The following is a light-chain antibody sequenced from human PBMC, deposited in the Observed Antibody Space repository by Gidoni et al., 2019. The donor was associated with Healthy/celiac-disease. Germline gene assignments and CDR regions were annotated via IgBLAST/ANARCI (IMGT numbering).Light chain of an antibody. V-gene: IGKV1-39*01. CDR1: QSISSY. J-gene: IGKJ2*01. CDR3: QQSYSTPYT. CDR2: AAS. Sequence: RLTITCRASQSISSYLNWYQQKPGKAPKLLIYAASSLQSGVPSRFSGSGSGTDFTLTISSLQPEDFATYYCQQSYSTPYTFGQGTKLEIK.